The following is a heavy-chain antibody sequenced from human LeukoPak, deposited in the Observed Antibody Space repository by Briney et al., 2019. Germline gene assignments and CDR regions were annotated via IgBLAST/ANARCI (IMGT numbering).Heavy chain of an antibody. CDR1: GYTFTSYY. D-gene: IGHD6-13*01. J-gene: IGHJ5*02. V-gene: IGHV1-46*01. Sequence: ASVKVSCKASGYTFTSYYMHWVRQAPGQGLEWMGIINPSGGSTSYAQKFQGRVTMTRDTSTSTAYTELSSLRSEDTAVYYCATDPTYSSSSWYTPRWFDPWGQGTLVTVSS. CDR3: ATDPTYSSSSWYTPRWFDP. CDR2: INPSGGST.